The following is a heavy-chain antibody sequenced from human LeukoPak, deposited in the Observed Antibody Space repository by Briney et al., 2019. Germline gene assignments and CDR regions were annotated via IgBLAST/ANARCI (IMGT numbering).Heavy chain of an antibody. Sequence: PSETLSLTCTVSGGSISSSSYYWGWIRQPPGKGLEWIGSIYYSGSTYYNPSLKSRVTISVDTSKNQFSLKLSSVTAADTAVYYCARGRVKGFDYWGQGTLVTVSS. D-gene: IGHD3-22*01. CDR3: ARGRVKGFDY. V-gene: IGHV4-39*07. J-gene: IGHJ4*02. CDR2: IYYSGST. CDR1: GGSISSSSYY.